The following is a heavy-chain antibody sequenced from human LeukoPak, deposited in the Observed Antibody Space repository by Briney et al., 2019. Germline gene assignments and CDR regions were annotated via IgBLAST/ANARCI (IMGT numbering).Heavy chain of an antibody. V-gene: IGHV3-30-3*01. CDR3: ARDLRYSSSWSLDY. J-gene: IGHJ4*02. Sequence: SCKASGGTFSSYAMHWVRQAPGKGLEWVAVISYDGSNKYYADSVKGRFTISRDNSKNTLYLQMNSLRAEDTAVYYCARDLRYSSSWSLDYWGQGTLVTVSS. D-gene: IGHD6-13*01. CDR1: GGTFSSYA. CDR2: ISYDGSNK.